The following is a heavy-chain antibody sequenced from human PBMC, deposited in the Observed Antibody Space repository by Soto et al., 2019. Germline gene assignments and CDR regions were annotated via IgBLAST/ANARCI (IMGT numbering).Heavy chain of an antibody. D-gene: IGHD6-25*01. CDR3: ARPSGLIAAATSRWYFDL. CDR2: TYPGDSDT. CDR1: GYSFSSYW. Sequence: PGESLKISCKGSGYSFSSYWIGWVRQMPGKGLEWMGITYPGDSDTRYSPSFQGQVTISVDKSINTAYLQWSSLKASDTAIYYCARPSGLIAAATSRWYFDLWGRGTLVTVSS. V-gene: IGHV5-51*01. J-gene: IGHJ2*01.